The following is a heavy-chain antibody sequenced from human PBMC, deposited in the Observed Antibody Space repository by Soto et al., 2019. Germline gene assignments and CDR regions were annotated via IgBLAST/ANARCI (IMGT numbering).Heavy chain of an antibody. V-gene: IGHV4-61*01. J-gene: IGHJ5*02. CDR1: GGSVSSGSYY. CDR3: AWVGGYGRGWFDP. CDR2: IYYSGST. D-gene: IGHD6-13*01. Sequence: QVQLQESGPGLVKPSETLSLTCTVSGGSVSSGSYYWSWIRQPPGKGLEWIGYIYYSGSTNYNPSLKSRVTISVDTSKNQFSLKLSSVTAADTAVYSCAWVGGYGRGWFDPWGQGTLVTVSS.